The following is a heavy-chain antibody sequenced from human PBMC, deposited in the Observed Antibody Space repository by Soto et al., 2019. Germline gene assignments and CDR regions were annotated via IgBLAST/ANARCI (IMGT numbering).Heavy chain of an antibody. CDR1: GYSISSGYY. V-gene: IGHV4-38-2*02. D-gene: IGHD3-22*01. J-gene: IGHJ4*02. CDR3: ARDGGPYYYDSSGYSV. CDR2: IYHSGST. Sequence: SETLSLSCAVSGYSISSGYYWGWIRQPPGKGLEWIGSIYHSGSTYYNPSLKSRVTISVDTSKNQFSLKLSSVTAADTAVYYCARDGGPYYYDSSGYSVWGQGTLVTVS.